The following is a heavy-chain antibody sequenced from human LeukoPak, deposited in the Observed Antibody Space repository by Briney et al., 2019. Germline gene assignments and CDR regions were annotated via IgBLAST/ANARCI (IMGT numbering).Heavy chain of an antibody. Sequence: PSETLSLTCAVSGYSITSGYYWAWIRQPPGKGLEWIGNIYHSGSTYYNASLKSRVTISVDTSKNQFSLKLSSVTAADTAVYYCARRCSNYFFDYWGQGTLVTVSS. D-gene: IGHD4-11*01. CDR3: ARRCSNYFFDY. CDR2: IYHSGST. CDR1: GYSITSGYY. J-gene: IGHJ4*02. V-gene: IGHV4-38-2*01.